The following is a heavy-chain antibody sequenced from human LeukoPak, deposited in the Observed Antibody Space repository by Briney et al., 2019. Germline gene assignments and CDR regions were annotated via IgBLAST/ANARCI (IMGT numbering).Heavy chain of an antibody. J-gene: IGHJ5*02. CDR2: ISAYSGNT. Sequence: GASVKVSCKASGYTVTSYGISWVRQAPGQGLEWMGWISAYSGNTNYAQKLQGRVTMTTDTSTSTAYMELRSLRSDDTAVYYCARDLWGLSGSTAWFDPWGQGTLVTVSS. CDR1: GYTVTSYG. D-gene: IGHD1-26*01. CDR3: ARDLWGLSGSTAWFDP. V-gene: IGHV1-18*01.